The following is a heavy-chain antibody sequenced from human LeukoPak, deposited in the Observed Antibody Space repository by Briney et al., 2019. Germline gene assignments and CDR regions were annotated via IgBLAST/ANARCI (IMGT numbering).Heavy chain of an antibody. Sequence: GGSLRPSCAASEFTFSSYWMSWVRQAPGKGLEWVANINEDGSVKDYVDSVKGRYTISRDNARNSLYLQMNSLRAEDTAVYYCARGGAVRPDYWGQGTLVTVSS. CDR2: INEDGSVK. D-gene: IGHD6-6*01. J-gene: IGHJ4*02. CDR3: ARGGAVRPDY. V-gene: IGHV3-7*01. CDR1: EFTFSSYW.